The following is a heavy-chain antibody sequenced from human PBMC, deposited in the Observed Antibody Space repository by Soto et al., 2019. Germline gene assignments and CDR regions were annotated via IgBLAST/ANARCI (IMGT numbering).Heavy chain of an antibody. CDR3: AKDMKWGGMTTIHYFDS. CDR1: GFTVDDYA. Sequence: GGSLRLSCVASGFTVDDYAMHWVRQAPGKGLEWVSGISANGDTIDYADSVKGRFTISRDNAKNSLFLQMNSLRPEDTALYYCAKDMKWGGMTTIHYFDSWGQGTQVTVSS. J-gene: IGHJ4*02. D-gene: IGHD4-17*01. V-gene: IGHV3-9*01. CDR2: ISANGDTI.